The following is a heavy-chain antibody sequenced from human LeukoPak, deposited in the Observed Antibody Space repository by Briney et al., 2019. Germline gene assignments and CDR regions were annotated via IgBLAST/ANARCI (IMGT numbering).Heavy chain of an antibody. CDR3: ARRGVFGSDNYFEY. D-gene: IGHD3-10*01. CDR1: GASVYSCDYY. J-gene: IGHJ4*01. Sequence: SETLTLTCSVAGASVYSCDYYWAWIRQPPGQSLEYIGAVYYSGVTFDNPSLSGRITMSVDTSKNQFSLNLASVSATDTAIYYCARRGVFGSDNYFEYWGQGILVIVSS. CDR2: VYYSGVT. V-gene: IGHV4-39*01.